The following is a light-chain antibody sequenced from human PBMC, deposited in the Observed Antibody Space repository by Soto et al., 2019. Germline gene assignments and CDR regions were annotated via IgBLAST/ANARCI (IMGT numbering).Light chain of an antibody. CDR3: QQYGSSPRT. CDR1: QSVSSN. J-gene: IGKJ1*01. V-gene: IGKV3-20*01. CDR2: DAS. Sequence: EIVMTQSPATLSVSPGERATLSCRASQSVSSNLAWYQQKPGQAPRLLIYDASNRATGISDRFTGSGSGTDFTLTITTLEPEDFAVYYCQQYGSSPRTFGLGTKVDIK.